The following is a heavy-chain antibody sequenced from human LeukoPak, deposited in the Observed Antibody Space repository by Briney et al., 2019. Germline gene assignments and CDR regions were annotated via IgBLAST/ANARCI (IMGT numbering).Heavy chain of an antibody. Sequence: ASVKVSCKASGYTFTGYYMHWVRQAPGQGLELMGWIKPNNGGTNYAQKFQGRVTMTRDTSISTAYMELSRLRSDDTAVYYCARARGDIVVVPAAIWFDPWGQGTLVTVSS. CDR3: ARARGDIVVVPAAIWFDP. D-gene: IGHD2-2*01. CDR2: IKPNNGGT. CDR1: GYTFTGYY. J-gene: IGHJ5*02. V-gene: IGHV1-2*02.